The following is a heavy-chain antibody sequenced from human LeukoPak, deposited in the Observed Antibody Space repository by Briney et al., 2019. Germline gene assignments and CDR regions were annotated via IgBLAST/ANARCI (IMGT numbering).Heavy chain of an antibody. D-gene: IGHD6-13*01. CDR2: IYSGGST. Sequence: GGSLRLSCAASGFTVGTNYMSWVRQAPGKGLEWVSVIYSGGSTYYADSVKGRFTISRDNSKNTLYLQMNSLRAEDTAVYYCAKSYSRNWFDYHYMDVWGKGTTVTVSS. CDR1: GFTVGTNY. CDR3: AKSYSRNWFDYHYMDV. V-gene: IGHV3-53*01. J-gene: IGHJ6*03.